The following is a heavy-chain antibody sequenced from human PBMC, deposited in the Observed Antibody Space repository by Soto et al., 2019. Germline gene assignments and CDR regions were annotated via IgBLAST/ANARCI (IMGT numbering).Heavy chain of an antibody. CDR2: IIPILGIA. CDR1: GGTFSSYT. V-gene: IGHV1-69*02. D-gene: IGHD2-2*02. Sequence: QVQLVQSGAEVKKPGSSVKVSCKASGGTFSSYTISWVRQAPGQGLDWMGRIIPILGIANSAQKFQGRVTITADKSTSTAYMELSSLRSEDTAVYYCAMEYCSSTSFYRDYWGQGTLVTVSS. CDR3: AMEYCSSTSFYRDY. J-gene: IGHJ4*02.